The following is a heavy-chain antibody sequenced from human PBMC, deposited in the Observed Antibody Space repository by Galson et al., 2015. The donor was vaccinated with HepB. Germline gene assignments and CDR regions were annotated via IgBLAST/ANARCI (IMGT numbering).Heavy chain of an antibody. J-gene: IGHJ3*02. CDR3: VIAAAGKGGYAFDI. CDR1: GFTFSSYS. V-gene: IGHV3-21*01. CDR2: ISSSSSYI. Sequence: SLRLSCAASGFTFSSYSMNWVRQAPGKGLEWVSSISSSSSYIYYADSVKGRFTISRDNAKNSLYLQMNSLRAEDTAVYYCVIAAAGKGGYAFDIWGQGTMVTVSS. D-gene: IGHD6-13*01.